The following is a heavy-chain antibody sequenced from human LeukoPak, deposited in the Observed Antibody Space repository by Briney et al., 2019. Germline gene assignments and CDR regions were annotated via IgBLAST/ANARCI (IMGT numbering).Heavy chain of an antibody. J-gene: IGHJ3*02. V-gene: IGHV1-46*01. CDR3: ASPGEVVTDDAFDI. CDR2: INPSGGST. CDR1: GYTFTSYY. D-gene: IGHD3-10*01. Sequence: ASVKVSCKASGYTFTSYYMHWVRQAPGQGLEWMGIINPSGGSTSYAQKFQDRVTITRDRSMSTAYMELSSLRSEDTAMYYCASPGEVVTDDAFDIWGQGTMVTVSS.